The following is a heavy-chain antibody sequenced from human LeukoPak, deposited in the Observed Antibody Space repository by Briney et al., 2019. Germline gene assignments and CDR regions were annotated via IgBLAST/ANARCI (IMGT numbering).Heavy chain of an antibody. J-gene: IGHJ4*02. V-gene: IGHV4-39*01. CDR2: IYYSGST. CDR1: GGSISSSSYY. Sequence: SETLSLTCTVSGGSISSSSYYWGWIRQPPGKGLEWIGSIYYSGSTYYNPSLKRRVTISVDTSKNQFSLKLSSVTAADTAVYYCARYYYGSGTKVDYWGQGTLVTVSS. D-gene: IGHD3-10*01. CDR3: ARYYYGSGTKVDY.